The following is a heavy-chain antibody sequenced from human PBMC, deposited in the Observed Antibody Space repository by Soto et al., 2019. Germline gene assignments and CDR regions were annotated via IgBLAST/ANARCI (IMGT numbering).Heavy chain of an antibody. CDR3: SGGRDDYNVWYLDL. D-gene: IGHD4-4*01. J-gene: IGHJ2*01. Sequence: QVQLQESGPGLVKPSETLSLTCTVYGGSISSHYRTWIRQSPGKGLEWLVYIYYSVSPNYNPSLESRVTISEDTSKHQFSLQVASVTAADTAVSYCSGGRDDYNVWYLDLWGRGAPGTVSS. CDR1: GGSISSHY. V-gene: IGHV4-59*08. CDR2: IYYSVSP.